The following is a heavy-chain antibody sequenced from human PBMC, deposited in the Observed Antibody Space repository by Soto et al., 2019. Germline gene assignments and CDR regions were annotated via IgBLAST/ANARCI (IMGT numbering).Heavy chain of an antibody. Sequence: QVQLEQSGAEVKKPGASVKVTFKAYGYTFTYYGISWVRQAHGQGLEWMGWINPYNGNTNYAQKLQGRVTMTTDTSTSTAYLELRSLRSDDTAEYYCASRLAAAELVWGQGTLVTVYS. CDR1: GYTFTYYG. V-gene: IGHV1-18*01. CDR2: INPYNGNT. CDR3: ASRLAAAELV. J-gene: IGHJ4*02. D-gene: IGHD6-13*01.